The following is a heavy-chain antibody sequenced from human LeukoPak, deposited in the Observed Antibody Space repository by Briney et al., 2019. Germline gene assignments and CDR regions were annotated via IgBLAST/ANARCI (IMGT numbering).Heavy chain of an antibody. CDR2: IKQDGSEK. CDR1: GFTFSSYW. V-gene: IGHV3-7*01. D-gene: IGHD3-22*01. CDR3: ARRYYDSSGYHFLDY. Sequence: GGSLRLSCAASGFTFSSYWMSWVRQAPGKGLEWVANIKQDGSEKYYVDSVKGRFTISRDNSKNTLYLQLNSLRAEDTAVYYCARRYYDSSGYHFLDYWGQGTLVTVSS. J-gene: IGHJ4*02.